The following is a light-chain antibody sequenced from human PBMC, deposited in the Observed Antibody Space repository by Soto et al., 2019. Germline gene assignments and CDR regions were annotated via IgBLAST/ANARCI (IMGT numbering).Light chain of an antibody. V-gene: IGKV1-39*01. J-gene: IGKJ5*01. Sequence: DIQMTQSPSSLSASVGDRVTITCRASQSISSYLNWYQQKPGKAPKLLIYAASSLQSGVPSRCSGSASGTDFTLTISSLQPEDVATYYCQQSYSTPITFGQGTRLEIK. CDR3: QQSYSTPIT. CDR2: AAS. CDR1: QSISSY.